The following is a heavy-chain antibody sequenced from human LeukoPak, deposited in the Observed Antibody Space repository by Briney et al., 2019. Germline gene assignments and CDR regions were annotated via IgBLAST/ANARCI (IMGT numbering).Heavy chain of an antibody. D-gene: IGHD3-3*01. CDR1: GGTFSSYA. V-gene: IGHV1-69*05. CDR2: IIPIFGTA. CDR3: ARAFQGFGGYYYYMDV. Sequence: GASVKVSCKASGGTFSSYAISWVRQAPGQGLEWMGGIIPIFGTANYAQKFQGRVTITTDESTSTAYMELSSLRSEDTAVYYCARAFQGFGGYYYYMDVWGKGTTVTVSS. J-gene: IGHJ6*03.